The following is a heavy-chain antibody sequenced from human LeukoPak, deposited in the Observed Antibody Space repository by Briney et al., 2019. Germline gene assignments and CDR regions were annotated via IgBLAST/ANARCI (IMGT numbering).Heavy chain of an antibody. CDR2: IYNDGSNK. Sequence: GGSLRLSCAASGFTFSSNAMHWVRQSPGKGLEWVAVIYNDGSNKNCADSVKGRFTISSDNSKNMLYLQMNSLRAEDTAVYYCARDQVGCFCRSTNCHFYFDHWGQGTLVTVVS. V-gene: IGHV3-30-3*01. CDR1: GFTFSSNA. CDR3: ARDQVGCFCRSTNCHFYFDH. J-gene: IGHJ4*02. D-gene: IGHD2-2*01.